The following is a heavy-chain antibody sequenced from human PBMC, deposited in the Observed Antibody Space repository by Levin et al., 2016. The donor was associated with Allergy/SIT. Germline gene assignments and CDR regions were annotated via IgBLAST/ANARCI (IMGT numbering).Heavy chain of an antibody. CDR3: ARDRITRVRGIIIGNGMDV. CDR2: ISSSGDNA. CDR1: GFTFSSYT. D-gene: IGHD3-10*01. V-gene: IGHV3-64*01. J-gene: IGHJ6*02. Sequence: GESLKISCAASGFTFSSYTMHWVRQAPGKGLEFVSTISSSGDNAYYASSVRDRFIISRDNSKNTLYLQMGSLRVEDMAVYYCARDRITRVRGIIIGNGMDVWGQGTTVIVSS.